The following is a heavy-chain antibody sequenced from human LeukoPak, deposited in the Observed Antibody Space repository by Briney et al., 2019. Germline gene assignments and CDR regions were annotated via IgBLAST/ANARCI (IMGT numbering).Heavy chain of an antibody. CDR1: GFSFRSFE. CDR3: ARSTELSDPYFYYGMDV. D-gene: IGHD1-26*01. CDR2: ISSASGTI. J-gene: IGHJ6*02. V-gene: IGHV3-48*03. Sequence: GGSLRLSCAASGFSFRSFEMSWVRQAPGKGLECIAYISSASGTIYHADSVKGRFTISRDNANNSLYLQMNSLRAEDTAIYYCARSTELSDPYFYYGMDVWGQGTTITVSS.